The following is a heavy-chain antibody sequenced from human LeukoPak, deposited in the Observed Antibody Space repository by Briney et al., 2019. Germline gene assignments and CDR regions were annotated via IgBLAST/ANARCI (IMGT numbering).Heavy chain of an antibody. CDR1: GFTFSSYG. CDR3: AKKWSGDYDTSGINDAFDI. Sequence: PGRSLRLSCAASGFTFSSYGMHWVRQAPGKGLEWVAVISYDGSNKYYADSVKGRFTISRDNSKNTLYLQLNSLRPEDTAVYYCAKKWSGDYDTSGINDAFDIWGQGTMVTVSS. J-gene: IGHJ3*02. D-gene: IGHD3-22*01. V-gene: IGHV3-30*18. CDR2: ISYDGSNK.